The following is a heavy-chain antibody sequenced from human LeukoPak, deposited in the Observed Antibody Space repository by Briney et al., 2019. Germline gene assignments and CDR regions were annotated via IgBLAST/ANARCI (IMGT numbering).Heavy chain of an antibody. CDR1: GGSISSSNYY. CDR2: IYYSGST. Sequence: SETLSLTCTVSGGSISSSNYYWNWIRQPAGKGLEWIGRIYYSGSTNYNPSLKSRVTISVDTSKNQFSLKLSSVTAADTAVYYCARGFGPVSYGIMKYYFDYWGQGTLVTVSS. D-gene: IGHD5-18*01. CDR3: ARGFGPVSYGIMKYYFDY. J-gene: IGHJ4*02. V-gene: IGHV4-61*10.